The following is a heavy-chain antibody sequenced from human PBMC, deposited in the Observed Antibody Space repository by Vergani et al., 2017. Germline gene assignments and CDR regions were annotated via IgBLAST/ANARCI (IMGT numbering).Heavy chain of an antibody. J-gene: IGHJ6*03. D-gene: IGHD6-6*01. CDR3: ARDESYSSSSTYYYYYMDV. CDR2: INPNSGGT. CDR1: GYTFTGYY. Sequence: QVQLVQSGAEVKKPGASVKVSCKASGYTFTGYYMHWVRQAPGQGREWMGRINPNSGGTNYAQKFQGRVTMTRDTSISTADMELSRLRSDDTAVYYCARDESYSSSSTYYYYYMDVWGKGP. V-gene: IGHV1-2*06.